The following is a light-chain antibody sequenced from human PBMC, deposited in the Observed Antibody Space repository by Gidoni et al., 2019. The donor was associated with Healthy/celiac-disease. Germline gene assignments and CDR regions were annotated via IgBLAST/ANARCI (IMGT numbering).Light chain of an antibody. CDR1: KLGDKY. CDR3: QAWDSSTRV. CDR2: QDS. J-gene: IGLJ2*01. Sequence: SYELTQPPSVFVSPGQTASNTCSGDKLGDKYDCWYQPKPGQSPVLVVNQDSTRPSGLPGRFSGSDSGNTATLTVGGTQALDEADYYCQAWDSSTRVFGGGTKLTVL. V-gene: IGLV3-1*01.